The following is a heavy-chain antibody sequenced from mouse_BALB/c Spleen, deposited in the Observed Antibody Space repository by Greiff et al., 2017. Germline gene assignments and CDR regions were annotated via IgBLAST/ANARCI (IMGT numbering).Heavy chain of an antibody. Sequence: EVMLVESGPSLVKPSQTLSLTCSVTGDSITSGYWNWIRKFPGNKLEYMGYISYSGSTYYNPSLKSRISITRDTSKNQYYLQLNSVTTEDTATYYCARKLITTATYYAMDYWGQGTSVTVSS. D-gene: IGHD1-2*01. J-gene: IGHJ4*01. CDR3: ARKLITTATYYAMDY. CDR2: ISYSGST. V-gene: IGHV3-8*02. CDR1: GDSITSGY.